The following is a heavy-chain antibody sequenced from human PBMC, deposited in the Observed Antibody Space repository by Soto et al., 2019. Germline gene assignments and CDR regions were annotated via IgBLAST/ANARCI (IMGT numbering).Heavy chain of an antibody. CDR3: AIIMTHSDSFDI. Sequence: ASVKVSCKASGYSFAGFYIHWMRQAPGQGLEWVGSINSNSGATTYAQKFQDSVAMTRDTSVSTAYMDLNRLTSDDTAIYYCAIIMTHSDSFDIWGQGTMVSVSS. D-gene: IGHD3-16*01. V-gene: IGHV1-2*04. CDR1: GYSFAGFY. CDR2: INSNSGAT. J-gene: IGHJ3*02.